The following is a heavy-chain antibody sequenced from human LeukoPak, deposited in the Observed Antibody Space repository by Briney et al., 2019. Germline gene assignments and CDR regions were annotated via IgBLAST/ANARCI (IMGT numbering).Heavy chain of an antibody. CDR2: INHSGST. V-gene: IGHV4-34*01. CDR1: GGSISSYY. D-gene: IGHD6-13*01. Sequence: SETLSLTCTVSGGSISSYYWSWIRQPPGKGLEWIGEINHSGSTNNNPSLKSRVTISVDTSKNQFPLKLSSVTAADTAVYYCARVSSSWYQDWYFDLWGRGTLVTVPS. J-gene: IGHJ2*01. CDR3: ARVSSSWYQDWYFDL.